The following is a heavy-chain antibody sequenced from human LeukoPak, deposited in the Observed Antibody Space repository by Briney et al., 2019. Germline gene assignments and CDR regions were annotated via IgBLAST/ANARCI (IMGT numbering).Heavy chain of an antibody. CDR2: IRSKANSYAT. CDR3: TRSDYGDMIFDY. V-gene: IGHV3-73*01. Sequence: GGSLQLSCAASGFTFSGSAMHWVRQASGKGLEWVGRIRSKANSYATAYAASVKGRFTISGDDSKNTAYLQMNSLKTEDTAVYYCTRSDYGDMIFDYWGQGTLVTVSS. CDR1: GFTFSGSA. D-gene: IGHD4-17*01. J-gene: IGHJ4*02.